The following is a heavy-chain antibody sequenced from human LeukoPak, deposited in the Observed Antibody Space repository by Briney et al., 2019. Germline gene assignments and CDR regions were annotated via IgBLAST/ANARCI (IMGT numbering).Heavy chain of an antibody. V-gene: IGHV3-7*05. CDR3: AGSSGWARYFDY. J-gene: IGHJ4*02. Sequence: QPGGSLRLSCAASGFTFSNYTMNWVRQAPGKGLEWVANIKQDGSEKYYVDSVKGRFTISRDNAKNSLYLQMNSLRAEDTAVYYCAGSSGWARYFDYWGQGTLVTVSS. CDR2: IKQDGSEK. CDR1: GFTFSNYT. D-gene: IGHD6-19*01.